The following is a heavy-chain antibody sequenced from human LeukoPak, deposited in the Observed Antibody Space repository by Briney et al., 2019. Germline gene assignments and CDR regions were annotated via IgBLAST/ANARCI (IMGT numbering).Heavy chain of an antibody. Sequence: TSETLSLTCAVYGGSFSGYYWSWIRQPPGKGLEWIGEINHSGSTNYNPSLKSRVTIPVDTSKNQFSLKLSSVTAADTAVYYCARGAGRYYYYYMDVWGKGTTVTVSS. D-gene: IGHD6-13*01. CDR1: GGSFSGYY. CDR3: ARGAGRYYYYYMDV. V-gene: IGHV4-34*01. J-gene: IGHJ6*03. CDR2: INHSGST.